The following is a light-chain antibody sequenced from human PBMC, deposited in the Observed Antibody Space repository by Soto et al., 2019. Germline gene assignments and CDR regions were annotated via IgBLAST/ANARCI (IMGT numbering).Light chain of an antibody. V-gene: IGLV1-44*01. CDR2: NNN. CDR1: SSNIGRNT. CDR3: AAWDDSLSGSV. J-gene: IGLJ1*01. Sequence: QSVLSRPPSASGTPGQRVTISCAGSSSNIGRNTVNWYQQLPGTAPKLLIYNNNQWPSGVPDRFSGSKSGTSASLAISGLQSEDEADYYCAAWDDSLSGSVFGTGTKVTVL.